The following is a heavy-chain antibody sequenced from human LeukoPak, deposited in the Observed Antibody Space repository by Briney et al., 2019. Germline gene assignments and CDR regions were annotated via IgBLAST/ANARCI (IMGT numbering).Heavy chain of an antibody. V-gene: IGHV3-9*01. CDR3: AKGPYSSSWYSWFDP. Sequence: GGSLRLSCAASGFTFDDYAMHWVRQAPGKGLEWVSGISWNSGSIGYADSVKGRFTISRDNAKNSLYLQMNSLRAEDTALYYCAKGPYSSSWYSWFDPWGQGTLVTVSS. CDR2: ISWNSGSI. D-gene: IGHD6-13*01. J-gene: IGHJ5*02. CDR1: GFTFDDYA.